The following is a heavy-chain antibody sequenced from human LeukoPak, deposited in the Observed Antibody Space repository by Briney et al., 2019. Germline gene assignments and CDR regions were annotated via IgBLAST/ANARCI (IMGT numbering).Heavy chain of an antibody. V-gene: IGHV3-48*03. J-gene: IGHJ3*02. CDR1: GFTLSSYE. CDR3: ARGGYCSSSVCYSLNAFDI. D-gene: IGHD2-2*01. Sequence: GGSLRLSCAASGFTLSSYEMNWVRQAPGKVLEWVSYISGSGTTIHYADSVKGRFTISRDNAKNSLYLQMNSLRAEDTAVYYCARGGYCSSSVCYSLNAFDIWGQGTMFTVSS. CDR2: ISGSGTTI.